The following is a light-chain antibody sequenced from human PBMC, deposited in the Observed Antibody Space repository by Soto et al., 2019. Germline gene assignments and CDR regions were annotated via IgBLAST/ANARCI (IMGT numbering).Light chain of an antibody. V-gene: IGKV1-9*01. J-gene: IGKJ1*01. CDR3: QQLTSAPPWT. CDR2: SAS. Sequence: DIQLTQSPSFLPASVGDRVTITCRASQGSSNYLAWYQQKPGKAPNLLIYSASTLHTGVPSRFSGSGSGTDFTLTISGLQPEDFATYYCQQLTSAPPWTFGQGTKVEIK. CDR1: QGSSNY.